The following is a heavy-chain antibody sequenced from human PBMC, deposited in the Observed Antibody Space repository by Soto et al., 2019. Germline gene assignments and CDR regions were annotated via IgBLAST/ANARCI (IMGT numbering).Heavy chain of an antibody. Sequence: GVSLRLSCAASGFTFSSYGMHWVRQAPGKGLEWVAIISYDGSNTYYADSVKGRFTISRDNSKNTLYLQMNSLRAEDTSVYYCAKEGGLSGSYYISSSYYFDYWGQGTLVNVSS. D-gene: IGHD1-26*01. J-gene: IGHJ4*02. CDR3: AKEGGLSGSYYISSSYYFDY. CDR1: GFTFSSYG. V-gene: IGHV3-30*18. CDR2: ISYDGSNT.